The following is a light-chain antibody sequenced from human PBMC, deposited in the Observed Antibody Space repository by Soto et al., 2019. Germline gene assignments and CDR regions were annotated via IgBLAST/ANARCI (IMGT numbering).Light chain of an antibody. Sequence: QSALTQPPSASGSPGQSVTISCTGSSSDVGHSNFVSWYQQHPGKGPKLIIYEVSKRPSGVPDRFSGFKSGNTASLSVSGLQDEDEADYFCNAQADNGKHVFGTGTKLTVL. CDR2: EVS. CDR3: NAQADNGKHV. V-gene: IGLV2-8*01. CDR1: SSDVGHSNF. J-gene: IGLJ1*01.